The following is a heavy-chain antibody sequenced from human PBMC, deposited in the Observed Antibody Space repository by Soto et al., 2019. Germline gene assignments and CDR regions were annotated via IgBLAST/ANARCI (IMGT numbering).Heavy chain of an antibody. CDR2: INPSGGST. D-gene: IGHD1-26*01. Sequence: ASVKVSCKASGYTFTSYYMHWVRQAPGQGLEWMGIINPSGGSTSYAQKFQGRVTMTRDTSTSAVYMELSSLRSEDTAVYYCARDKGANSGSYSHYYYYGMDAWGQGTTVTVSS. CDR3: ARDKGANSGSYSHYYYYGMDA. J-gene: IGHJ6*02. V-gene: IGHV1-46*01. CDR1: GYTFTSYY.